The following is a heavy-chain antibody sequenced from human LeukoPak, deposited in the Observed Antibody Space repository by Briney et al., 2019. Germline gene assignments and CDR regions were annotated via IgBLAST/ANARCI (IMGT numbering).Heavy chain of an antibody. CDR3: ARGIQLWLLDQHFDY. CDR1: GYTFTAYY. CDR2: INPNSGGT. Sequence: ASVKVSCKASGYTFTAYYMHWVRQAPGQGLEWMGWINPNSGGTNYAQKFQGRVTMTRDTSISTAYMELSRLRSDDTAVYYCARGIQLWLLDQHFDYWGQGTLVTVSS. J-gene: IGHJ4*02. V-gene: IGHV1-2*02. D-gene: IGHD5-18*01.